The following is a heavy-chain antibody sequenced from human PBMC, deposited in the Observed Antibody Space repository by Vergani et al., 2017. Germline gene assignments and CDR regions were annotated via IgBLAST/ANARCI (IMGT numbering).Heavy chain of an antibody. J-gene: IGHJ4*02. V-gene: IGHV3-11*05. Sequence: QVQLVESGGGLVKPGGSLRLSCAASGFTFSDYYMSWIRQAPGKGLEWVSYISSSSSYTNYADSVKGRFTMSRDNAKNSLYLQMNSLRAEDTAVYYCARGPAVAGTAYFDYWGQGTLVTVSS. D-gene: IGHD6-19*01. CDR1: GFTFSDYY. CDR2: ISSSSSYT. CDR3: ARGPAVAGTAYFDY.